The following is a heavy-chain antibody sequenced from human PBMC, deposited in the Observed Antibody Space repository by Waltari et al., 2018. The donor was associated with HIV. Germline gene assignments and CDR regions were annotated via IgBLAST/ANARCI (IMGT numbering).Heavy chain of an antibody. CDR3: ARHSLTYYYDSSGYSVAFDY. CDR2: IYYSGST. V-gene: IGHV4-39*01. J-gene: IGHJ4*02. Sequence: QLQLQESGPGLVKPSETLSLTCTVSVGSISRSSYYWGWIRQPPGKGLEWIGSIYYSGSTYYNPSLKSRVTISVDTSKNQFSLKLSSVTAADTAVYYCARHSLTYYYDSSGYSVAFDYWGQGTLVTVSS. CDR1: VGSISRSSYY. D-gene: IGHD3-22*01.